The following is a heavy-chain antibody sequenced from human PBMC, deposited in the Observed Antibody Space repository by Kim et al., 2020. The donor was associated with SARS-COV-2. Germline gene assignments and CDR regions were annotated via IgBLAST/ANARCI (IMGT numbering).Heavy chain of an antibody. Sequence: GGSLRLSCAASGFIFNSYAMTWVRQAPGKGLECVSSISGSGTSTYYADSVKGRFTISRDNSKNTLYLQVNSLRGDDTAVYYCATSGYCTGGLCYTGWRGWYFDLWGRGTLVTVSS. J-gene: IGHJ2*01. CDR2: ISGSGTST. V-gene: IGHV3-23*01. D-gene: IGHD2-8*02. CDR1: GFIFNSYA. CDR3: ATSGYCTGGLCYTGWRGWYFDL.